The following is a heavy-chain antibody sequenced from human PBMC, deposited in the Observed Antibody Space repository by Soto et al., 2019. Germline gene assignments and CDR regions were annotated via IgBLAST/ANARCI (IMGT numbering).Heavy chain of an antibody. CDR3: ARPGVVGATHHLGYYYGMDV. J-gene: IGHJ6*02. Sequence: SETLSLTCTVSGGSISSRNYYWGWIRQPPGKGLEWIGSIYYSGSTYYNPSLKSRVTISVDTSKNQFSLKLSSVTAADTAVYYCARPGVVGATHHLGYYYGMDVWGQGTTVTVSS. CDR1: GGSISSRNYY. D-gene: IGHD1-26*01. V-gene: IGHV4-39*01. CDR2: IYYSGST.